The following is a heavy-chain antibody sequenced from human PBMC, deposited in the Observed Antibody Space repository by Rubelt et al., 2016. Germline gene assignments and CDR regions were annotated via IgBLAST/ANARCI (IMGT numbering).Heavy chain of an antibody. V-gene: IGHV4-4*02. D-gene: IGHD6-25*01. CDR3: ARRGLCGFAY. Sequence: QVQLQESGPGLVRPSGTLSLTCVVSGGSISSSDWWSWVRQPPGKGLEWIGDVNLGGSTKYNPSLKSRVTVSVDPSKNQFSRRRKSVTAADTGGYYCARRGLCGFAYWDQGTLVTVSA. CDR2: VNLGGST. J-gene: IGHJ4*02. CDR1: GGSISSSDW.